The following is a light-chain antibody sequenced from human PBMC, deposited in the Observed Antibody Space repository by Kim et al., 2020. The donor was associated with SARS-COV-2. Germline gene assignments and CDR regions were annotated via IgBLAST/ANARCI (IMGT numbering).Light chain of an antibody. CDR2: KAS. J-gene: IGKJ1*01. CDR1: RMIGSC. Sequence: SVGDSITITSRARRMIGSCLAWYQQKPGKAPKPLIYKASSLESGVPSRFSGSGSGTEFTLTISSLQPDDFATYYCQQYNTYSPTTFGQGTKVDIK. V-gene: IGKV1-5*03. CDR3: QQYNTYSPTT.